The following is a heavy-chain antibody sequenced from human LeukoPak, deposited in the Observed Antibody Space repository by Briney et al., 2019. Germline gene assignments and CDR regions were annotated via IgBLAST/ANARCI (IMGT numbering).Heavy chain of an antibody. CDR3: AARDYYVSSGYYSPI. CDR2: ISGSGGST. J-gene: IGHJ3*02. D-gene: IGHD3-22*01. CDR1: GFTFSSYA. Sequence: GGSLRLSCAASGFTFSSYAMSWVRQAPGKGLEWVSAISGSGGSTYYADSVKGRFTISRHNSKNTLYLQMNSLRAEDTAVYYCAARDYYVSSGYYSPIWGQGTMVTASS. V-gene: IGHV3-23*01.